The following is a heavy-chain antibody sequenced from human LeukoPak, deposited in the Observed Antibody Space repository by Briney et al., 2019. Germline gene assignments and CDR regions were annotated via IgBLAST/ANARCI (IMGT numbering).Heavy chain of an antibody. J-gene: IGHJ4*02. CDR3: ARDFSGYDYNFDY. V-gene: IGHV3-21*01. CDR2: ISSSSSYM. Sequence: GGSLRLSCAASGFTFSTYAMNWVRQAPGKGLEWVSFISSSSSYMYYADSVKGRFTISRDNTKKSLYLQMNSLRAEDTAVYYCARDFSGYDYNFDYWGQGTLVTVSS. CDR1: GFTFSTYA. D-gene: IGHD5-12*01.